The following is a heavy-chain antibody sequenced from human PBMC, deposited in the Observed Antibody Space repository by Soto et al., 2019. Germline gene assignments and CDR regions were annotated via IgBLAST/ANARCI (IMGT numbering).Heavy chain of an antibody. J-gene: IGHJ2*01. CDR1: GFTFSSYS. V-gene: IGHV3-21*01. CDR3: ARDRTDWAVGWYFDL. D-gene: IGHD2-15*01. Sequence: EVQLVESGGGLVKPGGSLRLSCAASGFTFSSYSMNWVRQAPGKGLEWVSSISSSSSYIYYADSVKGRFTISRDNAENSLYLQMNSLRAEDTAVYYCARDRTDWAVGWYFDLWGRGTLVTVSS. CDR2: ISSSSSYI.